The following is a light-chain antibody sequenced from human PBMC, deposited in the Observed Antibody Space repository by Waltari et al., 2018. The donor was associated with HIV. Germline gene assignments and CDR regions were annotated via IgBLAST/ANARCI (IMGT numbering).Light chain of an antibody. CDR3: QSYDSRLSGSV. J-gene: IGLJ2*01. CDR1: AATIRATYD. CDR2: GNS. Sequence: SLLTHTPSESGAPGQRVTISPGESAATIRATYDLPWYHHLPGTAPKLLIYGNSNRPSGVPDRFSGSKSGTSASLAITGLQPEDEATYYCQSYDSRLSGSVFGGGTKLTVL. V-gene: IGLV1-40*01.